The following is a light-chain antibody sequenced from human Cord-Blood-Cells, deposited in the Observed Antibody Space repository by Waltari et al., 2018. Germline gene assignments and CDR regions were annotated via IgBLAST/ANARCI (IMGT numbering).Light chain of an antibody. CDR2: CAS. CDR3: QQYYSTPYT. Sequence: DIVMTQSPDSLAVSLGERATINCKSSQSVLSSSNNKNYLAWYQQKPGQPPRLFMYCASTRESGVPDRFSGSGSGTDFTLTISSLQAEDVAVYYCQQYYSTPYTFGQGTKLEIK. CDR1: QSVLSSSNNKNY. V-gene: IGKV4-1*01. J-gene: IGKJ2*01.